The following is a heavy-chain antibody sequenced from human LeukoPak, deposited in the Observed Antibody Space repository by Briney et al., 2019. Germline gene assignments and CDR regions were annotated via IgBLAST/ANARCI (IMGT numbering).Heavy chain of an antibody. V-gene: IGHV1-46*01. CDR1: GYTFTSYY. D-gene: IGHD3-3*01. CDR2: TNPSGGST. Sequence: ASVKVSCKASGYTFTSYYMHWVRQAPGQGLEWMGITNPSGGSTSYAQKFQGRVTMTRDMSTSTVYMELSSLRSEDTAVYYCARDVGEIITIFGVVGVTGNWFDPWGQGTLVTVSS. CDR3: ARDVGEIITIFGVVGVTGNWFDP. J-gene: IGHJ5*02.